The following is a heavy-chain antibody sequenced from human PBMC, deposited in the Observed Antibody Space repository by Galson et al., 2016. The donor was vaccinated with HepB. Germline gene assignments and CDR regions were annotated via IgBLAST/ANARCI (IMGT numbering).Heavy chain of an antibody. J-gene: IGHJ4*02. CDR2: ISSSSSTI. CDR1: GFTFSSYS. D-gene: IGHD2-15*01. Sequence: SLRLSCAASGFTFSSYSMNWVRQAPGKGLGWVSYISSSSSTIYYEDSVTGRFTISRDNAKNSLYLQMNSLRAEDTAVYYCARGVDCSGGECYSTYYCDYWGQGTQVTVSS. V-gene: IGHV3-48*01. CDR3: ARGVDCSGGECYSTYYCDY.